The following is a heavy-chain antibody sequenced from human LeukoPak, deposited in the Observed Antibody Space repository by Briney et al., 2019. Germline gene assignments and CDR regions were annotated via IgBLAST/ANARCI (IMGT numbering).Heavy chain of an antibody. D-gene: IGHD7-27*01. CDR2: INTYNGNT. CDR3: ARNSPRDVAGRQFLPGVLSLLSQCDNCFDP. Sequence: ASVKVSGKASGYTFTNYGISWVRQAPGQGLEWMGWINTYNGNTNYAQKFQGRVTMTTDTSTSTAYMELRSLRSDDTAVYYCARNSPRDVAGRQFLPGVLSLLSQCDNCFDPWGQGTLVSVSS. CDR1: GYTFTNYG. J-gene: IGHJ5*02. V-gene: IGHV1-18*04.